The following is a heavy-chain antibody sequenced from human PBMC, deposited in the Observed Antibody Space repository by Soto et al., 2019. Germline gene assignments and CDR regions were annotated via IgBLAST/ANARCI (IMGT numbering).Heavy chain of an antibody. V-gene: IGHV4-59*01. J-gene: IGHJ4*02. CDR1: GGSISAYY. D-gene: IGHD3-16*01. CDR2: VYDNGKP. CDR3: ARGLGSSPQRY. Sequence: PSGTLSLTCTISGGSISAYYWSWIRQSPRQGLEWIGYVYDNGKPYSSPSLKSRVTISAVTCKNPISMKLPSANAPDTAVYYCARGLGSSPQRYWGRGTLVTVSS.